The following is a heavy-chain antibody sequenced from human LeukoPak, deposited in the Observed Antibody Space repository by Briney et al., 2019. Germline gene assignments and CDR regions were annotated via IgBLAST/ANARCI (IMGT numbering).Heavy chain of an antibody. Sequence: SETLSLTCAVYGRSFSGYYWSWIRQPPGKGLEWIGEINHSGSTNYNPSLKSRVTISVDTSKNQFSLKLSSVTAADTAVYYCARDGGIAAAGTVDYYYYMDVWGKGTTVTVSS. CDR3: ARDGGIAAAGTVDYYYYMDV. CDR2: INHSGST. V-gene: IGHV4-34*01. CDR1: GRSFSGYY. D-gene: IGHD6-13*01. J-gene: IGHJ6*03.